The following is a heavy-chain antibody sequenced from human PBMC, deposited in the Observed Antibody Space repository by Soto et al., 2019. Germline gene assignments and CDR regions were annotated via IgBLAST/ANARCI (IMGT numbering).Heavy chain of an antibody. CDR1: GFTFSSYA. V-gene: IGHV3-30-3*01. CDR2: ISYDGSNK. D-gene: IGHD2-8*01. Sequence: PGGSLRLSCAASGFTFSSYAMHWVRQAPGKGLEWVAVISYDGSNKYYADSVKGRFTISRDNSKNTLYLQMNSLRAEDTAVYYCAREAVLMVYNWFDPWGQGTLVTVS. CDR3: AREAVLMVYNWFDP. J-gene: IGHJ5*02.